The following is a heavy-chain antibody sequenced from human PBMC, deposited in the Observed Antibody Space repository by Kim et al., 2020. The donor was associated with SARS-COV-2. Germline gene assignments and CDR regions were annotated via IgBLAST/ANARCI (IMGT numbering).Heavy chain of an antibody. CDR2: INSDGSST. J-gene: IGHJ4*02. D-gene: IGHD2-2*01. Sequence: GGSLRLSCAASGFTFSSYWMHWVRQAPGKGLVWVSRINSDGSSTSYADSVKGRFTISRDNAKNTLYLQMNSLRAEDTAVYYCARGPYYAPIDYWGQGTLVTVSS. V-gene: IGHV3-74*01. CDR1: GFTFSSYW. CDR3: ARGPYYAPIDY.